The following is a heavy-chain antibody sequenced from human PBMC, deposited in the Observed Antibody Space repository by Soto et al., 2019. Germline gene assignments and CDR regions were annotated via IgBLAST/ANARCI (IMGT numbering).Heavy chain of an antibody. CDR1: GFTFSSYA. CDR3: ASCAGVTAIRDGGDAFDI. Sequence: QVQLVESGGGVVQPGRSLRLSCAASGFTFSSYAMHWVRQAPGKGLEWVAVISYDGSNNYYADSVKGRFTISRDDSKKTLYLLMNRLRAEDTAVYYCASCAGVTAIRDGGDAFDIWGQGTMVTVSS. J-gene: IGHJ3*02. CDR2: ISYDGSNN. D-gene: IGHD2-21*02. V-gene: IGHV3-30-3*01.